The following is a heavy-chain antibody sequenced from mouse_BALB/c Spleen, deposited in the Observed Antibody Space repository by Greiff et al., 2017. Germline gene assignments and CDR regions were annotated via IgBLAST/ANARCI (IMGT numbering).Heavy chain of an antibody. J-gene: IGHJ2*01. CDR1: GYTFTSYW. Sequence: QVQLQQSGAELAKPGASVKMSCKASGYTFTSYWMHWVKQRPGQGLEWIGYINPSTGYTEYNQKFKDKATLTADKSSNTAYMQLSSLTSEDSAVYYCARNIDYGSSDLDYWGQGTTLTVSS. CDR3: ARNIDYGSSDLDY. D-gene: IGHD1-1*01. V-gene: IGHV1-7*01. CDR2: INPSTGYT.